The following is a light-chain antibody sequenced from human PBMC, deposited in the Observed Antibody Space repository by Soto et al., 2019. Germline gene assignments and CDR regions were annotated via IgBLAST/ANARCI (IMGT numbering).Light chain of an antibody. CDR2: EVS. Sequence: QSALTQPPSASGAPGQSVTISCTGTSSDVGGYNYVSWYQQHPGKAPKLMIYEVSKRPSGVLERFSGCKSGNTASLTVSGLQAEDEEEYDCKSYEGSNNWVFGGGTNLTVL. CDR1: SSDVGGYNY. CDR3: KSYEGSNNWV. J-gene: IGLJ3*02. V-gene: IGLV2-8*01.